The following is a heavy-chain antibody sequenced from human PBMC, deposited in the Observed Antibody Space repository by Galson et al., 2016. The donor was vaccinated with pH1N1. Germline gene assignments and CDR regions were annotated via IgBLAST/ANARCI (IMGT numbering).Heavy chain of an antibody. CDR2: ISSGGDDT. CDR1: GFSFSTYG. CDR3: AKGGVTGPTYNDGEVSS. V-gene: IGHV3-23*01. Sequence: SLRLSCAASGFSFSTYGMSWVRQAPGKGLDWVSGISSGGDDTFYAHTVRGRFTISRDNSKNTLYLQMNSLTAVDTAIYYCAKGGVTGPTYNDGEVSSWGQGALVTVSS. J-gene: IGHJ5*02. D-gene: IGHD1-14*01.